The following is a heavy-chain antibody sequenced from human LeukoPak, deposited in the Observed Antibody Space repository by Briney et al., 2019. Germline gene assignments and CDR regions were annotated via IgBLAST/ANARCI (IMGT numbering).Heavy chain of an antibody. CDR1: GYTFSDFS. CDR3: VRLRRNNDRSGYYYYYDY. J-gene: IGHJ4*02. D-gene: IGHD3-22*01. CDR2: ISVRSNYG. V-gene: IGHV3-21*01. Sequence: GGSLTLSCAASGYTFSDFSVNWVRQAPGKGLEWVSSISVRSNYGYYADSVRGRFTISRDDARDSLFLQMNSLRAEDTAVYFCVRLRRNNDRSGYYYYYDYWGQGTLVTVSS.